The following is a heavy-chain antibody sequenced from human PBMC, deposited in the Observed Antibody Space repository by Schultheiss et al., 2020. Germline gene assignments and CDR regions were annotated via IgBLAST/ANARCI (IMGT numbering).Heavy chain of an antibody. Sequence: GGSLRLSCAASGFTFSSYGMHWVRQAPGKGLEWVAVISYDGSNKYYADSVKGRFTISRDNSKNTLYLQMNSLRAEDTAVYYCAKVHPKNWNYFDYWGQGTLVTVS. CDR1: GFTFSSYG. CDR2: ISYDGSNK. CDR3: AKVHPKNWNYFDY. V-gene: IGHV3-30*18. J-gene: IGHJ4*02. D-gene: IGHD1-1*01.